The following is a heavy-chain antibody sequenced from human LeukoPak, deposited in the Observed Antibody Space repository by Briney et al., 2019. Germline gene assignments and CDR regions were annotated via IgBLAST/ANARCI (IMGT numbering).Heavy chain of an antibody. Sequence: LTGGSLRLSCVVFGFGVSSNYMTWVRQAPGKGLEWVSVIYSGGSTYYADSVKGRFTISRDNSKNTLYLQMNSLRAEDTAVYYCARPKTLRRWGQGTLVTVSS. CDR1: GFGVSSNY. J-gene: IGHJ4*02. CDR2: IYSGGST. CDR3: ARPKTLRR. V-gene: IGHV3-66*01. D-gene: IGHD4-17*01.